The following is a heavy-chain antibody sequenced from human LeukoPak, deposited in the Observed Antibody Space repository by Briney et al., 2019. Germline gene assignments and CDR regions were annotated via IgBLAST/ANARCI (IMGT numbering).Heavy chain of an antibody. V-gene: IGHV4-4*07. D-gene: IGHD3-16*02. Sequence: PSETLSLTCTVSGGSISSYYWSWIRQPAEKGLEWIGRIYTSGSTNYNPSLKSRVTMSVDTSKNQFSLKLSSVTAADTAVYYCARSIMITFGGVIVRPGAFDIWGQGTMVTVSS. J-gene: IGHJ3*02. CDR2: IYTSGST. CDR1: GGSISSYY. CDR3: ARSIMITFGGVIVRPGAFDI.